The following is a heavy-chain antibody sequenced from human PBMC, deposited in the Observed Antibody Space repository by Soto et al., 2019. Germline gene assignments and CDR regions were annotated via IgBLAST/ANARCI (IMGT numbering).Heavy chain of an antibody. CDR1: GYTFTGYY. Sequence: GASVKVSCKASGYTFTGYYMYWVRQAPGQGLEWMGWINPNSGGTNYAQNFQGRVTMTRDTSITTAYMELSRLRSDDTAVYYCARDFGGVISTTKGRGIDYWGQGTLVTVSS. V-gene: IGHV1-2*02. CDR2: INPNSGGT. D-gene: IGHD3-16*02. J-gene: IGHJ4*02. CDR3: ARDFGGVISTTKGRGIDY.